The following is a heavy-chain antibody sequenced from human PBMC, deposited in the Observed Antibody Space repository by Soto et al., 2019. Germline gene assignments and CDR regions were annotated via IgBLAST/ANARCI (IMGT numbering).Heavy chain of an antibody. J-gene: IGHJ4*02. CDR3: ARGWAMATPGSIDY. CDR1: GGSISSYY. CDR2: IYYSGST. Sequence: SETLSLTCTVSGGSISSYYWSWIRQPPGKGLEWIGYIYYSGSTNYNPSLKSRVTISVDTSKNQFSLKLSSVTAADTAVYYCARGWAMATPGSIDYWGQGTLVTVSS. V-gene: IGHV4-59*01. D-gene: IGHD2-15*01.